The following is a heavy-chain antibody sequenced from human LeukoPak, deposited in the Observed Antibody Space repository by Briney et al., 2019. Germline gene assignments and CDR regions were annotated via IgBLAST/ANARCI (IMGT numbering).Heavy chain of an antibody. CDR1: GYVFTGHY. D-gene: IGHD4-23*01. Sequence: ASVKVSCKASGYVFTGHYMHWVRQAPGQGPEWMGCINTNSGGTKYAQKLQGRVTLTRDTSITTAYMEVRRLRSDDTAMYYCARRLNSFDAFDIWGQGTMITVSS. CDR2: INTNSGGT. V-gene: IGHV1-2*02. CDR3: ARRLNSFDAFDI. J-gene: IGHJ3*02.